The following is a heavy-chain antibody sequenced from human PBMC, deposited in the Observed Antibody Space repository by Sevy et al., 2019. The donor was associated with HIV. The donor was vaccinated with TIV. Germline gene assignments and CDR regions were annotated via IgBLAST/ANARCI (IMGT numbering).Heavy chain of an antibody. J-gene: IGHJ4*02. CDR2: ITGSGGAS. D-gene: IGHD1-26*01. Sequence: GGSLRLSCAASGFTFTTYAMTWVRPGPRKGLEWVSSITGSGGASYYAVSVQGRFTTSRDSSKNIVTLQMNGLRVEDTAVYYCVRARLVGSGWAGNVDYWGQGALVTVSS. CDR3: VRARLVGSGWAGNVDY. V-gene: IGHV3-23*01. CDR1: GFTFTTYA.